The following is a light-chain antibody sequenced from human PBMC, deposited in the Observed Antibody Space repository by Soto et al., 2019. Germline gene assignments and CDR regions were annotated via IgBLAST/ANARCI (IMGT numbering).Light chain of an antibody. V-gene: IGLV2-23*02. CDR1: GSDIGANNL. CDR3: CSYAGSRTFT. CDR2: EVT. Sequence: QSALTQPASVSGSPGQSITISCAGGGSDIGANNLVSWYQQHPGTVPRLLIFEVTKRPTGISSRFSGSKSGNTAFLTISGLRAEDEADYHCCSYAGSRTFTFGGGTQLTVL. J-gene: IGLJ2*01.